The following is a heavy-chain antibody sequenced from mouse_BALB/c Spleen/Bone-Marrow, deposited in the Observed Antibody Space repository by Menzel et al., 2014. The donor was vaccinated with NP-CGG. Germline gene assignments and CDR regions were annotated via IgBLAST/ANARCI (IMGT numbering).Heavy chain of an antibody. D-gene: IGHD2-3*01. Sequence: EVNLVESGGGLVQPGGSLKLSCAASGFDFSRYWMSWVRQAPGKGLEWIGEINPDSSTINYTPSLKDKFIISRDNAKNTLYLQMSKVRSEDTALYYCARPLYDGYYVWFAYWAKGLWSLSLQ. CDR2: INPDSSTI. CDR3: ARPLYDGYYVWFAY. V-gene: IGHV4-1*02. J-gene: IGHJ3*01. CDR1: GFDFSRYW.